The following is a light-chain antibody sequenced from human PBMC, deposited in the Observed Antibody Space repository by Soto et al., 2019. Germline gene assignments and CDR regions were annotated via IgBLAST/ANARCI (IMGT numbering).Light chain of an antibody. CDR3: QVPHFLLIP. J-gene: IGKJ1*01. CDR1: QSFRGL. V-gene: IGKV3-11*01. Sequence: QNPVTLSLSPGERATLSCRASQSFRGLLAWYQQKPGQAPRLLIYDAYNRATGIPPRFSGSGSGTDFTLTISFLEPEDSVRYYCQVPHFLLIPSAQGA. CDR2: DAY.